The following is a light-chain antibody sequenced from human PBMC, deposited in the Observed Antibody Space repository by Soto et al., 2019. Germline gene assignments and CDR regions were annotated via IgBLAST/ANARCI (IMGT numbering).Light chain of an antibody. J-gene: IGKJ1*01. CDR3: QQYNSYPWT. CDR2: DAS. CDR1: QSVSGW. Sequence: DIQMTQSPSTLSSSVGDRVTVTCRASQSVSGWLAWYQQKPGKAPKLLIYDASSLESGVPSRFSGSGYGTEFTLTIRSLQPDDFATYYCQQYNSYPWTFGQGTKVDIK. V-gene: IGKV1-5*01.